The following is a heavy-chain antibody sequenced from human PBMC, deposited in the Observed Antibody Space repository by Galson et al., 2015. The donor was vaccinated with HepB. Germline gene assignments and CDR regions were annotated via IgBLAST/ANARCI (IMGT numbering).Heavy chain of an antibody. V-gene: IGHV1-24*01. D-gene: IGHD1-14*01. CDR3: ATGGITGTTYYYYYAMDV. J-gene: IGHJ6*02. CDR2: FDPEDGET. CDR1: GYTLTELS. Sequence: SVKVSCKVSGYTLTELSMHWVRQAPGKGLEWVGGFDPEDGETIYAQKFQGRVTMTEDTSTDTAYMELSSLRSEDTAVYYCATGGITGTTYYYYYAMDVWGQGTTVTVSS.